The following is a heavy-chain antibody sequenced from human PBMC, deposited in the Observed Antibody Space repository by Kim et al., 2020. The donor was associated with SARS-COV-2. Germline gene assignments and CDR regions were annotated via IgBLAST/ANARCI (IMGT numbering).Heavy chain of an antibody. CDR1: GFTFSSYS. J-gene: IGHJ6*02. D-gene: IGHD5-12*01. CDR3: ARDLGGGYDSDTYYYYYYGMDV. CDR2: ISSSSSTI. V-gene: IGHV3-48*04. Sequence: GGSLRLSCAASGFTFSSYSMNWVRQAPGKGLEWVSYISSSSSTIYYADSVKGRFTISRDNAKNSLYLQMNSLRAEDTAVYYCARDLGGGYDSDTYYYYYYGMDVWGQGTTVTVSS.